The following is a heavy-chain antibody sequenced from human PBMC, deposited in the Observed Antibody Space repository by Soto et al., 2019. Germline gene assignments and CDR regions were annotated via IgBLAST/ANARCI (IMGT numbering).Heavy chain of an antibody. CDR3: ASTYYDSRAMRY. Sequence: SETLSLTSTVSGGSISSCGYYWSWIRQHPGKGLEWIGYIYYSGSTYYNPSLKSRVTISVDTSKNQFSLKLSSVTAADTAVYYCASTYYDSRAMRYWGQGTSATVSS. J-gene: IGHJ4*02. CDR2: IYYSGST. V-gene: IGHV4-31*03. CDR1: GGSISSCGYY. D-gene: IGHD3-22*01.